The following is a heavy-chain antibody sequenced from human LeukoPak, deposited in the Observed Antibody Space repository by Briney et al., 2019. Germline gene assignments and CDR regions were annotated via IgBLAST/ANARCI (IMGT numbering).Heavy chain of an antibody. CDR3: ARDSLMSSSHLDY. J-gene: IGHJ4*02. D-gene: IGHD6-6*01. V-gene: IGHV3-33*01. CDR2: IWYDGSHT. Sequence: PGGSLRLSCAASGFTFNSFAMHWVRQAPGKGLEWVAVIWYDGSHTYYVDSVKGRFTISRDNPKNTLYLQMNSLRADDTAVYYCARDSLMSSSHLDYWGQGTLVTVSS. CDR1: GFTFNSFA.